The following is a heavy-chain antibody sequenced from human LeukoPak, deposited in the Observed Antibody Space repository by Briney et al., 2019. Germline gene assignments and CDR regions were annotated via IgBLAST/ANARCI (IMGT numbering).Heavy chain of an antibody. V-gene: IGHV3-48*03. CDR1: GFTFSSYE. CDR3: ARSIAVAGLVNYFDY. Sequence: GGSLRLSCAASGFTFSSYEMNWVRQAPGKGLEWVSYISSSGSTKYYADSVKGRLTISRDNAKNSLFLQMNSLRAEDTAVYYCARSIAVAGLVNYFDYWGQGTLVTVSS. J-gene: IGHJ4*02. CDR2: ISSSGSTK. D-gene: IGHD6-19*01.